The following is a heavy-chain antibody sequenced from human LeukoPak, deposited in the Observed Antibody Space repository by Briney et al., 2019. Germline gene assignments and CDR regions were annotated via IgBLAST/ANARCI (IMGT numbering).Heavy chain of an antibody. CDR3: ARDYYDSSGYLDY. CDR1: GFTFSSYS. D-gene: IGHD3-22*01. Sequence: GGSLGLSCAASGFTFSSYSMNWVRQAPGKGLEWVSSISSSSSYIYYADSVKGRFTISRDNAKNSLYLQMNSLRAEDTAVYYCARDYYDSSGYLDYWGQGTLVTVSS. V-gene: IGHV3-21*01. CDR2: ISSSSSYI. J-gene: IGHJ4*02.